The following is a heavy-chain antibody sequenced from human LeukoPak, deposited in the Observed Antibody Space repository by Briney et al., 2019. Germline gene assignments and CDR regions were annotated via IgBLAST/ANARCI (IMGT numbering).Heavy chain of an antibody. CDR3: ARYCSSTSCYPGGFDP. D-gene: IGHD2-2*01. V-gene: IGHV3-48*02. CDR2: ISSSSSTI. Sequence: GGSLRLSCAASGFTFSSYSMNWVRQAPGKGLEWVSYISSSSSTIYYADSVKGRFTISRDNAKNSLYLQMNSLRDEDTAVYYCARYCSSTSCYPGGFDPWGQGTLVTVSS. J-gene: IGHJ5*02. CDR1: GFTFSSYS.